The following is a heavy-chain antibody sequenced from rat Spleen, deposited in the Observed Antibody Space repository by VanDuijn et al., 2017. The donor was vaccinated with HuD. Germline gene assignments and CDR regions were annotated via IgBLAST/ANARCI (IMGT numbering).Heavy chain of an antibody. CDR3: ARAGYLRDWYFDF. CDR2: ISPSGYST. J-gene: IGHJ1*01. CDR1: GFTFSSYD. Sequence: EVQLVESDGALVQPGRSLKLSCAASGFTFSSYDMAWVRQAPTKGLEWVASISPSGYSTYYRDSMKGRFTISRDNAKSTLYLQMDSLRSEDTATYSCARAGYLRDWYFDFWGPGTMVTVSS. D-gene: IGHD2-2*01. V-gene: IGHV5S23*01.